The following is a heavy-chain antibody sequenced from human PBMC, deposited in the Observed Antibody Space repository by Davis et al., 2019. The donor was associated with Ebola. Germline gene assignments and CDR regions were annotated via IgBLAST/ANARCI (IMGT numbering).Heavy chain of an antibody. Sequence: GESLKISCKDSGNSFASHWIGWVRQMPGKGLEWMGIIYTGDSDTRYSPPFRGQVTISADKSIKTAFLQWSSLKASDTAMYYCASLRRTITGMDDAFDIWGQGTMVTVSS. CDR3: ASLRRTITGMDDAFDI. CDR1: GNSFASHW. CDR2: IYTGDSDT. D-gene: IGHD2-8*02. V-gene: IGHV5-51*01. J-gene: IGHJ3*02.